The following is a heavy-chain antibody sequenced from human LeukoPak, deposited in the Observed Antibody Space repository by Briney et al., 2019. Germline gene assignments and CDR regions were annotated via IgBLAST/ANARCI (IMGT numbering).Heavy chain of an antibody. CDR3: AREPYYYDSSGYSVDY. V-gene: IGHV3-7*03. D-gene: IGHD3-22*01. CDR1: GFTFSSYW. J-gene: IGHJ4*02. Sequence: GGSLRLSCAASGFTFSSYWMSWVRQAPGKGLEWVANIKEDGGEKYSVDSVKGRFTISRDNAMNSLNLQMNSLRAEDTAVYYCAREPYYYDSSGYSVDYWGQGTLVTVSS. CDR2: IKEDGGEK.